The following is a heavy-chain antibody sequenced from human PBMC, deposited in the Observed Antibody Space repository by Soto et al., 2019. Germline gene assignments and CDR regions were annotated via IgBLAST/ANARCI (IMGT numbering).Heavy chain of an antibody. J-gene: IGHJ5*02. CDR2: IYYSGST. D-gene: IGHD5-12*01. CDR1: GGSISSGSYY. Sequence: KTSETLSLTCTVSGGSISSGSYYWSWIRQPPGKGLEWIGYIYYSGSTNYNPSLKSRVTISVDTSKNQFSLKLSSVTAADTAVYYCARAYLEMATISQGFDPWGQGTLVTVSS. CDR3: ARAYLEMATISQGFDP. V-gene: IGHV4-61*01.